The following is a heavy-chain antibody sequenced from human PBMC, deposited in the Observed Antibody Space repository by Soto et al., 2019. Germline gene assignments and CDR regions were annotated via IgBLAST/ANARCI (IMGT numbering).Heavy chain of an antibody. D-gene: IGHD2-21*02. V-gene: IGHV4-34*01. J-gene: IGHJ3*02. CDR3: AVTTKYCGGDCYSGAFDI. CDR2: INHSGST. CDR1: GGSFSGYY. Sequence: SETLSLTCAVYGGSFSGYYWSWIRQPPGKGLEWIGEINHSGSTNYNPSLKSRVTISVDTSKNQFSLKLSSVTAADTAVYYCAVTTKYCGGDCYSGAFDIWGQGTMVIVS.